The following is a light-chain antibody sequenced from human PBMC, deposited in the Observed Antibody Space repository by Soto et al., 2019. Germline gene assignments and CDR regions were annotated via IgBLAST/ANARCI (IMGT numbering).Light chain of an antibody. CDR3: QQYNTYSYT. V-gene: IGKV1-5*01. Sequence: DIQMTQSPSTLSASVGDRVTITCRASQSISTRLAWNKHKPGKALKLLIYDASNLESGDPSRFSGSGSGTEFTLPISSLQPDDFASYFCQQYNTYSYTFGHGTKLEIE. J-gene: IGKJ2*01. CDR2: DAS. CDR1: QSISTR.